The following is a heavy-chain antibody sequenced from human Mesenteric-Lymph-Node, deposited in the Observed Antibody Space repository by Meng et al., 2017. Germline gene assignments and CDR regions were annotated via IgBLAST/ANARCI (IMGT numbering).Heavy chain of an antibody. Sequence: QPALQEAGPGLVKPSEALSFTGSVSGGSICTSGYYWGWIRQPPGKGLEWIGSIGHSGFTYYTPSLKSRVTVSIDTSRNQFSLWLTSVTAADTAVYYCVRSSGWVKTGFDPWGQGTLVTVSS. CDR3: VRSSGWVKTGFDP. J-gene: IGHJ5*02. CDR2: IGHSGFT. D-gene: IGHD6-19*01. CDR1: GGSICTSGYY. V-gene: IGHV4-39*01.